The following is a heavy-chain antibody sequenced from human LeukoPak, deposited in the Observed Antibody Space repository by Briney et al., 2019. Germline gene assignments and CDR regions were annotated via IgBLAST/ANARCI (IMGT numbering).Heavy chain of an antibody. CDR2: VSTDGTIK. D-gene: IGHD3-22*01. Sequence: GGSLRLSCAASGFIFSSYSMHWVRQAPGKGLEWVAVVSTDGTIKYYADSMKGRFTVSRDNSKNTVGLQMSSLRVEDTALYFCVQEFNHEQWFFDIWGRGTLVTVSS. V-gene: IGHV3-30*18. CDR3: VQEFNHEQWFFDI. J-gene: IGHJ2*01. CDR1: GFIFSSYS.